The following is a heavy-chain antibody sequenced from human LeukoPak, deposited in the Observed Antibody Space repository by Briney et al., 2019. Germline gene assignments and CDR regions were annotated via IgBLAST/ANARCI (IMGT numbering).Heavy chain of an antibody. J-gene: IGHJ6*02. Sequence: ETLSLTCAVYGGSFSGYYWSWVRQAPGKGLEWVSAISGSGGSTYYADSVKGRFTISRDNSKNTLYLQMNSLRAEDTAVYYCARRVGGMDVWGQGTTVTVSS. CDR3: ARRVGGMDV. CDR2: ISGSGGST. V-gene: IGHV3-23*01. CDR1: GGSFSGYY.